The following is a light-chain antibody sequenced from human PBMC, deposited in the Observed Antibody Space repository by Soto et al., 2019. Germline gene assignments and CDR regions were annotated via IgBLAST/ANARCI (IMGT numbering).Light chain of an antibody. CDR3: QQDNNWPIT. V-gene: IGKV3-15*01. J-gene: IGKJ5*01. CDR2: DAS. Sequence: EIVLTQSPATLSASPGERATLSCRASQSVSGDLAWYHHKPGQAPRLLIYDASTRALDTPARFAGSGSGTEFTLTISSLQSEDFAVYFCQQDNNWPITFGQGTRLEIK. CDR1: QSVSGD.